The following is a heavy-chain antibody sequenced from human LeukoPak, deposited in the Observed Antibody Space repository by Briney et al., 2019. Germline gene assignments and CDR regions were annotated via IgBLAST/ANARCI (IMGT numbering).Heavy chain of an antibody. CDR2: INAGNGNT. CDR1: GYTFTSYA. V-gene: IGHV1-3*01. J-gene: IGHJ4*02. Sequence: ASVKVSCKASGYTFTSYAMHWVRQAPGQRLEWMGWINAGNGNTKYSQKFQGRVTITRDTSASTAYMELSSLRSEDTAVYYYARGYCSSTSCYFSGVYWGQGTLVTVSS. D-gene: IGHD2-2*01. CDR3: ARGYCSSTSCYFSGVY.